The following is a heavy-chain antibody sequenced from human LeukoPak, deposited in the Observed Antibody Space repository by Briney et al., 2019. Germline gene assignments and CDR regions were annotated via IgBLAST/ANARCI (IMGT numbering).Heavy chain of an antibody. D-gene: IGHD6-13*01. J-gene: IGHJ5*02. V-gene: IGHV3-21*01. CDR2: ISSSSSYI. Sequence: GGSLRLSCAPSGFTSSSISINWVPQAPGKGLEWASPISSSSSYIYYADSVKGRFTITRDNAKNSLYLQMNSLRAEDTAVYYCARTDGSSWYPGFDPWGQGTLVTVSS. CDR1: GFTSSSIS. CDR3: ARTDGSSWYPGFDP.